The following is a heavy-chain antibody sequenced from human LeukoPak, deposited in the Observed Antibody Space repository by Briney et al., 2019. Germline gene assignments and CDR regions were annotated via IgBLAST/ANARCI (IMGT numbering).Heavy chain of an antibody. D-gene: IGHD6-6*01. J-gene: IGHJ4*02. CDR2: INPTGGST. CDR3: ARTAARRFDY. Sequence: SVKVSCKASGGTFSSYAISWVRQAPGQGLEWMGIINPTGGSTTYAQKFQGRVTMTRDTSTSTVYMELSSLRSDDTAVYYCARTAARRFDYWGQGTLVTVSS. CDR1: GGTFSSYA. V-gene: IGHV1-46*01.